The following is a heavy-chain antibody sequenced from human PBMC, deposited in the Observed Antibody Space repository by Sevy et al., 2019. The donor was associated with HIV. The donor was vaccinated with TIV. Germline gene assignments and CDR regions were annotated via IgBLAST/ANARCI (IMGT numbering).Heavy chain of an antibody. D-gene: IGHD6-13*01. CDR2: IYPGDSDT. Sequence: GESLKISCKGSGHSFTSYWIGWVRQMPGKGLEWMGIIYPGDSDTRYSPSFQGQVTISADKSISTAYLQWSSLKASDTAMYYCARSVRQQLVPGDAFDIWGQGTMVTVSS. CDR1: GHSFTSYW. CDR3: ARSVRQQLVPGDAFDI. J-gene: IGHJ3*02. V-gene: IGHV5-51*01.